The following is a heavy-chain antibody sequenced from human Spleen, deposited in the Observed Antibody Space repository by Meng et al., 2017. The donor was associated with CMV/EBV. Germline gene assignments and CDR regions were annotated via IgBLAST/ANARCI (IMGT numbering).Heavy chain of an antibody. J-gene: IGHJ6*02. Sequence: SETLSLTCSVSGGSISSSSYYWGWIRQPPGTGLEWIGSIYYSGSTHYNPSLKSRVTISIDTSKNQFSLQLSSVTAADTAVYYCARSEYCSSTSCQYRFSYYYGMDVWGQGTTVTVS. CDR3: ARSEYCSSTSCQYRFSYYYGMDV. V-gene: IGHV4-39*07. D-gene: IGHD2-2*01. CDR1: GGSISSSSYY. CDR2: IYYSGST.